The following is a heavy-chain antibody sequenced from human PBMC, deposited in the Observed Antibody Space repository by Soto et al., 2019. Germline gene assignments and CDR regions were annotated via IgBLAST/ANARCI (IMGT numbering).Heavy chain of an antibody. V-gene: IGHV1-69*01. CDR1: GGTFSSYA. CDR2: IIPIFGTA. Sequence: QVQLVQSGAEVKKPGSSVKVSCKASGGTFSSYAIDWVRQAPGQGLEWMGGIIPIFGTAKYAQKFQGRVTITADESTSTAYMELRSLGSEDTAVYYCARDPPIAVAAHYYYGMDVWGQGTTVTVSS. D-gene: IGHD6-19*01. CDR3: ARDPPIAVAAHYYYGMDV. J-gene: IGHJ6*02.